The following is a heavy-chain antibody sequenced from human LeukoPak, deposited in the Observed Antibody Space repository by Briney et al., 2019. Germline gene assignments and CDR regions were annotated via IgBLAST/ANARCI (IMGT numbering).Heavy chain of an antibody. V-gene: IGHV3-21*01. Sequence: GGSLRLSCAASGFTFSSYTMNWVRQAPGKGLEWVSSISSSSTYKYYADSVKGRFTISRDNAKNSLYLQMNNLRAEDTAVYYCARGAMVDYWGQGTLVTVSS. CDR3: ARGAMVDY. J-gene: IGHJ4*02. CDR1: GFTFSSYT. D-gene: IGHD5-18*01. CDR2: ISSSSTYK.